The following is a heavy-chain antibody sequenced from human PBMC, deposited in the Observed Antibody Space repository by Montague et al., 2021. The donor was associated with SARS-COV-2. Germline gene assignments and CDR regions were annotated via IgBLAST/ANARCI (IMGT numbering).Heavy chain of an antibody. Sequence: SETLSLTCAVSGDSITGSHWWGWVRQPPGKGLEWIAYINYAGSTFYNPSLKSQVTMSVDTSKNQFSLKLSSVTTVDTAVYFCARSGRAWTLHYWGQGTLVTVSS. D-gene: IGHD1-1*01. J-gene: IGHJ4*02. CDR3: ARSGRAWTLHY. V-gene: IGHV4-28*01. CDR2: INYAGST. CDR1: GDSITGSHW.